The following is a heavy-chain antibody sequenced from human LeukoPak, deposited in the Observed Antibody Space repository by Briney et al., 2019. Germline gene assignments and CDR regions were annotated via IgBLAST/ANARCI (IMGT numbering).Heavy chain of an antibody. CDR3: ARDGYGSGSQRGIY. CDR2: ISSSISYI. J-gene: IGHJ4*02. V-gene: IGHV3-21*01. D-gene: IGHD3-10*01. Sequence: GGSLRLSCAASGFSFSSYSMNWVRQAPGKGLEWVSSISSSISYIYYADSVKGRFTISRDNAKNSLYLQMNSLRAEDTAVYYCARDGYGSGSQRGIYWGQGTLVTVSS. CDR1: GFSFSSYS.